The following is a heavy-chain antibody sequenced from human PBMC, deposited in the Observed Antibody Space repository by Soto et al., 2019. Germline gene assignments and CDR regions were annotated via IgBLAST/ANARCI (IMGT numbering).Heavy chain of an antibody. CDR1: GYTFTGYY. J-gene: IGHJ3*02. V-gene: IGHV1-2*04. D-gene: IGHD2-2*02. CDR3: ARAGCSSTSCHNAFDI. CDR2: INPNSGGT. Sequence: ASVKVSCKASGYTFTGYYMHWVRQAPGQGLEWMGWINPNSGGTNYAQKFQGWVTMTRDTSISTAYMELSRLRSDDTAVYYCARAGCSSTSCHNAFDIWGQGTMVTVAS.